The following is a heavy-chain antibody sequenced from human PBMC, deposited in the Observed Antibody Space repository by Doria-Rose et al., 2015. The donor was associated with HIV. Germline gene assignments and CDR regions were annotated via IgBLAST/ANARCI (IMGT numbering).Heavy chain of an antibody. D-gene: IGHD2-8*01. CDR1: GYRFTDYE. CDR3: TRERTWYGTFYAMDY. CDR2: IDPETGGT. J-gene: IGHJ4*01. Sequence: QVQLQQSGAELGRPGASAPLSCKASGYRFTDYEMQWVKQTPVHGLEWIGAIDPETGGTAYNQKFKGKATLTADKSSSTAYMELRSLISEDSAVYYCTRERTWYGTFYAMDYWGQGTSVTVSS. V-gene: IGHV1-24*01.